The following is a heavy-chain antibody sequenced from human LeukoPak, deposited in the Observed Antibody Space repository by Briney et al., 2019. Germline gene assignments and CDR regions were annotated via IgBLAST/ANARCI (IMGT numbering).Heavy chain of an antibody. CDR3: ARVGTGLADDY. CDR1: GFSFSNYR. J-gene: IGHJ4*02. D-gene: IGHD3/OR15-3a*01. CDR2: ISSSSSYI. V-gene: IGHV3-21*01. Sequence: PGGSLRLSCAASGFSFSNYRMNWVRQAPGKGLEWVSSISSSSSYIYYADSGKGRFTISRDNAKNSLYLKMNGLRVEDTAVYYCARVGTGLADDYWGQGTLVTVSS.